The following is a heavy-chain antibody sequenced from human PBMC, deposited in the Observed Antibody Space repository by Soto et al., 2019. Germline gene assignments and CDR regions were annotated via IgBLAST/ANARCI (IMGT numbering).Heavy chain of an antibody. Sequence: GGSLRLSCAASGFTFSDYYMSWIRQAPGKGLEWVSYISSSSSYTNYADSVKGRFTISRDNAKNSLYLQMNSLRAEDTAVYYCARDSVKAARIGYYYYGMDVWGQGTTVTVSS. D-gene: IGHD6-13*01. CDR3: ARDSVKAARIGYYYYGMDV. V-gene: IGHV3-11*06. J-gene: IGHJ6*02. CDR1: GFTFSDYY. CDR2: ISSSSSYT.